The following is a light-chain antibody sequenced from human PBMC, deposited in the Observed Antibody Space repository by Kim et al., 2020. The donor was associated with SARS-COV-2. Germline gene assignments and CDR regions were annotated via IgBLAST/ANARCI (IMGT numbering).Light chain of an antibody. CDR3: QQNYTTPDT. CDR1: QSVSSSY. V-gene: IGKV3-20*01. Sequence: DIVLTQSPGTLSLSPGERATLSCRASQSVSSSYLAWYQQKPGQAPRLLIYGASSRATGIPDRFSGSGSGTDFTLTISRLEPEDFATYYCQQNYTTPDTFGQGTKLEI. J-gene: IGKJ2*01. CDR2: GAS.